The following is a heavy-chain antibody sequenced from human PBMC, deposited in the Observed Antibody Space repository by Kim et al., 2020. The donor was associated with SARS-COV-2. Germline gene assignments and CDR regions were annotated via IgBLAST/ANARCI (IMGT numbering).Heavy chain of an antibody. CDR3: KIAAAAGTLGLGY. J-gene: IGHJ4*02. D-gene: IGHD6-13*01. Sequence: YAASVKGRFTISRDDSKNTAYLQMNSLKTEDTAVYYCKIAAAAGTLGLGYWGQGTLVTVSS. V-gene: IGHV3-73*01.